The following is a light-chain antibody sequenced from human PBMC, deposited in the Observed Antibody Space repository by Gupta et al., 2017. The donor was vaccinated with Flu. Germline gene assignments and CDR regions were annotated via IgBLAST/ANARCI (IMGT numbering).Light chain of an antibody. CDR1: SLRSYD. CDR3: NSRDSSGNPS. Sequence: LGQTVRITCQGDSLRSYDASWYQQKPAQAPVLVIYGKNNRPSGIPDRFSASSSGKTASLTITGAQAEDEADYYCNSRDSSGNPSFGGGTKLTVL. J-gene: IGLJ2*01. CDR2: GKN. V-gene: IGLV3-19*01.